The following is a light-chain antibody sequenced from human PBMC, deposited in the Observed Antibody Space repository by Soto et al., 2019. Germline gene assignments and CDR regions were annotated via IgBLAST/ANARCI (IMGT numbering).Light chain of an antibody. CDR3: QQGNSLPYT. Sequence: DIQMTQSPSSVSASVGDRVTITCRASQDISDRVAWYQQKPGTAPMLLIYRTSTLQSGVPSRFSGSRSGTDFTLTISSRQPEDFATYFCQQGNSLPYTFGQGTKLGIK. V-gene: IGKV1-12*01. CDR2: RTS. J-gene: IGKJ2*01. CDR1: QDISDR.